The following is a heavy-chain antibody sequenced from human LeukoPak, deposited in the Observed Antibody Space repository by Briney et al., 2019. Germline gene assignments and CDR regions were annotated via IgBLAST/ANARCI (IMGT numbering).Heavy chain of an antibody. D-gene: IGHD1-7*01. V-gene: IGHV1-18*01. CDR3: ARDSVSITGTRPFDY. J-gene: IGHJ4*02. CDR2: ISAYNGNT. Sequence: ASVKVSCKASGYRFTSYGVNWVRQAPGQGLEWMGWISAYNGNTNYAQKLQGRVTMTTDTSTSTAYMELRSLRSDDTAVYYCARDSVSITGTRPFDYWGQGTLVTVSS. CDR1: GYRFTSYG.